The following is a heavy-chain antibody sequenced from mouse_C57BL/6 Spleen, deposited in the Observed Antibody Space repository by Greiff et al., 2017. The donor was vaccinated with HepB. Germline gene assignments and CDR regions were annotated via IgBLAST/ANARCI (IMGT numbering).Heavy chain of an antibody. CDR2: IHPSDSDT. CDR3: AIDEITTAVGGFAY. J-gene: IGHJ3*01. CDR1: GYTFTSYW. V-gene: IGHV1-74*01. Sequence: QVQLQQPGAELVKPGASVKVSCKASGYTFTSYWMHWVKQRPGQGLEWIGRIHPSDSDTNYNQKFKGKATLTVDKSSSTAYMQLSSLTSEDSAVYYGAIDEITTAVGGFAYWGQGTLVTVSA. D-gene: IGHD1-1*01.